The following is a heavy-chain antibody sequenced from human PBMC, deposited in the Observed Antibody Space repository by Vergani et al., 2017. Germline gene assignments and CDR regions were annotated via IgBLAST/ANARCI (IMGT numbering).Heavy chain of an antibody. D-gene: IGHD3-10*01. CDR1: GGSISSSSYY. V-gene: IGHV4-39*07. CDR3: ARGPGGYMDV. J-gene: IGHJ6*03. Sequence: QVQLQESGPGLVKPSGTLSLTCAVSGGSISSSSYYWSWIRQPPGKGLEWIGEINHSGSTNYNPSLKSRVTISVDTSKNQFSLKLSSVTAADTAVYYCARGPGGYMDVWGKGTTVTVSS. CDR2: INHSGST.